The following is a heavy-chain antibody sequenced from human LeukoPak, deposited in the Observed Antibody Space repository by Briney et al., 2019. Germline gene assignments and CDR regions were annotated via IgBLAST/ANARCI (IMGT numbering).Heavy chain of an antibody. D-gene: IGHD3-22*01. CDR1: GFIFRDYP. Sequence: GGSLRLSCVGSGFIFRDYPMIWMRQAPGKGLEWVANIKQDGSEKYYVDSVKGRFTISRDNAKNSLYLQMNSLRAEDTAVYYCARGDYYDSSGFYHDAFDIWGQGTMVTVSS. CDR3: ARGDYYDSSGFYHDAFDI. J-gene: IGHJ3*02. CDR2: IKQDGSEK. V-gene: IGHV3-7*01.